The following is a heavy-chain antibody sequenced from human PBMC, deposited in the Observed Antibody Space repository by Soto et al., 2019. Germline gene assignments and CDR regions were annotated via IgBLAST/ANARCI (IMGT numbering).Heavy chain of an antibody. CDR2: IRGFSPYT. CDR1: GFTFRTYT. J-gene: IGHJ6*02. D-gene: IGHD3-3*01. Sequence: EVQLVESGGGLVKPGGSLRLSCISSGFTFRTYTMNWVRQAPGKGLECVSGIRGFSPYTFYAESVKGRFTISRDNVKNSLYLQITSLRAEDTAVYYCARDRGYDVNDYYYNAMDVWGQGTTVTVYS. V-gene: IGHV3-21*01. CDR3: ARDRGYDVNDYYYNAMDV.